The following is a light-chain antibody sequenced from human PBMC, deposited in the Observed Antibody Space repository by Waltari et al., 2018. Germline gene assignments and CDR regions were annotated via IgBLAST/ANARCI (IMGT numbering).Light chain of an antibody. V-gene: IGKV4-1*01. J-gene: IGKJ2*01. CDR1: QSVSYSSDTKNC. CDR3: HQYCSMPYT. Sequence: DIVMTQSPDSLPVSLGERATFNCKSRQSVSYSSDTKNCLAWYQQKPGQPPKLLIYGASTRESGVPDRFSGSGSGTDFSLTISSLQAEDVAVYYCHQYCSMPYTFGQGTKLEIK. CDR2: GAS.